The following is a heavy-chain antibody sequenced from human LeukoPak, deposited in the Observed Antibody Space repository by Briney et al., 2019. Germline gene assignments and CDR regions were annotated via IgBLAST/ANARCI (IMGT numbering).Heavy chain of an antibody. J-gene: IGHJ4*02. CDR3: ARQQLSQLYYFDN. CDR2: IYYSGST. D-gene: IGHD6-13*01. V-gene: IGHV4-39*07. Sequence: SETLSLTCTVSGGSISSSSYYWGWIRQPPGKGLEWIGSIYYSGSTYYNPSLKSRVTISVDTSKNQFSLKLSSVTAADTAVYYCARQQLSQLYYFDNWGQGTLVTVSS. CDR1: GGSISSSSYY.